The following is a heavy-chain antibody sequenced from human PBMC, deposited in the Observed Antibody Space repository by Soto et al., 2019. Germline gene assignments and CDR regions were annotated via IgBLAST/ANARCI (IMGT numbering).Heavy chain of an antibody. J-gene: IGHJ6*03. CDR1: GLTFSSHA. D-gene: IGHD5-12*01. V-gene: IGHV3-23*01. CDR3: AKGWIGYFYFYYMAV. CDR2: ISRSGGST. Sequence: EVQLLESGGGLVQPGGSLRLSCAASGLTFSSHAMSWVRQAPGKGLEWVAAISRSGGSTYNVDSVKGRFTISRDNSKYTLYLQMNSLRAEDTAVYYRAKGWIGYFYFYYMAVWGKGTTVTVSS.